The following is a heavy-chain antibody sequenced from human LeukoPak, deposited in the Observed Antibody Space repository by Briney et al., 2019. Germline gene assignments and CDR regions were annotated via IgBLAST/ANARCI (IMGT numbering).Heavy chain of an antibody. CDR1: GFTFSIYA. Sequence: GGSLRLSCAASGFTFSIYAMSWVRQAPGKGLEWVSTITDSGGATYHADSVKGRFTISRDNSKNTLYLQMNSLRAEDTAVSYCAQRAQLPKRHFDYWGQGTLVTVSS. CDR2: ITDSGGAT. D-gene: IGHD2-2*01. V-gene: IGHV3-23*01. J-gene: IGHJ4*02. CDR3: AQRAQLPKRHFDY.